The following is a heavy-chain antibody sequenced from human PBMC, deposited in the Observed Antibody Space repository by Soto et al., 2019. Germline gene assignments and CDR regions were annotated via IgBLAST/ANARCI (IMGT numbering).Heavy chain of an antibody. J-gene: IGHJ5*02. CDR3: ARVKGLGDDSSGYYWNWIDP. CDR2: IYYSGST. D-gene: IGHD3-22*01. Sequence: PSETLSLTCTVSGGSISSGDYYWSWIRQPPGKGLEWIGYIYYSGSTYYNPSLKSRVTISVDTSKNQFSLKLSSVTAADTAVYYCARVKGLGDDSSGYYWNWIDPWGQGTLVTVSS. CDR1: GGSISSGDYY. V-gene: IGHV4-30-4*01.